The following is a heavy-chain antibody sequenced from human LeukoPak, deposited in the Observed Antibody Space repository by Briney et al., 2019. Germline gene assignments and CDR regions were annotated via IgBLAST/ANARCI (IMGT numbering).Heavy chain of an antibody. Sequence: SETLSLTCTVSGGSVSSGSYYWSWIRQPPGEGLEWIGYIYYSGSTNYNPSLKSRVTISVDTSKNQFSLKLSSVTAADTAVYYCAREYPIAAAGHFDYWGQGTLVTVSS. V-gene: IGHV4-61*01. D-gene: IGHD6-13*01. J-gene: IGHJ4*02. CDR3: AREYPIAAAGHFDY. CDR2: IYYSGST. CDR1: GGSVSSGSYY.